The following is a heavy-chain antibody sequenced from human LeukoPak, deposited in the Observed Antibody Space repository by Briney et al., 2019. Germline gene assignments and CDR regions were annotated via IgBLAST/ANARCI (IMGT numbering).Heavy chain of an antibody. CDR2: IYYSGSI. Sequence: SETLSLTCAVSGSSISSSNWWGWIRQPPGKGLEWIGYIYYSGSIYYNPSLKSRVTMSVDTSKNQFSLKLSSVTAVDTAVYYCARTRGFGSGSYYDVFDYWGQGTLVTVSS. CDR3: ARTRGFGSGSYYDVFDY. J-gene: IGHJ4*02. CDR1: GSSISSSNW. D-gene: IGHD3-10*01. V-gene: IGHV4-28*05.